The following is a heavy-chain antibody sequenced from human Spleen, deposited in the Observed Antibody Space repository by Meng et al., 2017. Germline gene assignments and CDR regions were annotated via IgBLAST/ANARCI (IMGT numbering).Heavy chain of an antibody. CDR1: GYTFLDYW. CDR2: INPKSGDT. V-gene: IGHV1-2*06. D-gene: IGHD6-13*01. Sequence: QVRVVQAGAEVKKAGVSVKVSCTASGYTFLDYWPHWGRRAPGQGLEWMGRINPKSGDTHYAQRFQGRVTMTGDTSISTAYMELSGLRSDDTAMYYCARDEDISAAGKLFGDYWGQGTLVTVSS. J-gene: IGHJ4*02. CDR3: ARDEDISAAGKLFGDY.